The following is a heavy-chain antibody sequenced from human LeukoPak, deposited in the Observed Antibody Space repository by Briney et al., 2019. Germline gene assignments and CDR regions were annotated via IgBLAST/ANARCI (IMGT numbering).Heavy chain of an antibody. J-gene: IGHJ3*02. CDR2: ISIDGSTT. D-gene: IGHD6-13*01. CDR1: GFTFSSYW. CDR3: ARHSSNWYFAFDI. Sequence: GGSLRLSCVGSGFTFSSYWMHWVRQGPGKGLEWVSRISIDGSTTTYADSVKGRFTISRDNSKNTLYLQMNSLRAEDTAVYYCARHSSNWYFAFDIWGQGTMVTVSS. V-gene: IGHV3-74*01.